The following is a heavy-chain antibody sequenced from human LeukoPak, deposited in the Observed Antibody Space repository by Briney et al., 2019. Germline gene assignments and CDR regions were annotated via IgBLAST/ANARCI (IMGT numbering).Heavy chain of an antibody. V-gene: IGHV1-2*02. J-gene: IGHJ6*02. D-gene: IGHD4-23*01. CDR2: INPNSGGT. CDR3: ARSRMTTVVTPYYYGMGV. Sequence: GASVKVSCKASGYTFSGYHMHWVRQAPGQGLEWMGWINPNSGGTNYAQKFQGRVTVTRDTSISTAYMELSRLRSDDTAVYYCARSRMTTVVTPYYYGMGVWGQGTTVIVSS. CDR1: GYTFSGYH.